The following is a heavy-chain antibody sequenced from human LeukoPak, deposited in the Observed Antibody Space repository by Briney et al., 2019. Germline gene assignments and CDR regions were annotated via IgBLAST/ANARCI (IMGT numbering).Heavy chain of an antibody. CDR2: IGTAGDT. CDR1: GFTFSSYD. CDR3: ARARHCGGDCYSFDY. D-gene: IGHD2-21*02. J-gene: IGHJ4*02. V-gene: IGHV3-13*01. Sequence: GGSLRLSCAASGFTFSSYDMHWVRQATGKGPEWVSAIGTAGDTYYPGSVKGRFTISRENAKNSLYLQMNSLRAGDTAVYYCARARHCGGDCYSFDYWGQGTLVTVSS.